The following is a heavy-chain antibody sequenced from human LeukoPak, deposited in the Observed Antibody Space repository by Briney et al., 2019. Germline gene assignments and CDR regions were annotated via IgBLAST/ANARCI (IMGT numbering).Heavy chain of an antibody. CDR1: GCTFTSYY. J-gene: IGHJ5*02. Sequence: ASVKVSCKASGCTFTSYYMHWVRQAPGQGLEWMGLINPTGGSTGYAQKFQGRVTMTRDMSTSTDYMELSSLRSEDTAIYYCARDNSVGDNAWWFDPWGQGTLVTVSS. D-gene: IGHD1-26*01. CDR3: ARDNSVGDNAWWFDP. CDR2: INPTGGST. V-gene: IGHV1-46*01.